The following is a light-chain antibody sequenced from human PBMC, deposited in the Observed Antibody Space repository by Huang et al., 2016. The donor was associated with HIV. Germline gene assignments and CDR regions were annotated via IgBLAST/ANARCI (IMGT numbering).Light chain of an antibody. J-gene: IGKJ5*01. CDR3: QQYYTTPRDT. CDR1: QDIRRS. V-gene: IGKV1-NL1*01. Sequence: DIQMTQSPSSLSASVGDRVTITCRASQDIRRSLAWYQQKPGKAPKLLLFAASRLESGVPSRFSGSGSGTDYTLTISSLQPEEFATYYCQQYYTTPRDTFGQGTRLAIK. CDR2: AAS.